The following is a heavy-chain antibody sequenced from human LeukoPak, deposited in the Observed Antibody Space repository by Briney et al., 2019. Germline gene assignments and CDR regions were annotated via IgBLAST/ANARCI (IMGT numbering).Heavy chain of an antibody. CDR1: GFTFSGYW. V-gene: IGHV3-7*01. CDR2: IKQDGSEK. D-gene: IGHD3-22*01. J-gene: IGHJ4*02. Sequence: GGSLRLSCAASGFTFSGYWMSWVRQAPGKGLEWVANIKQDGSEKYYVDSVKGRFTISRDNAKNPLYLQMNSLRAEDTAVYYCARLGGTYYYYFDYWGQGTLVTVSS. CDR3: ARLGGTYYYYFDY.